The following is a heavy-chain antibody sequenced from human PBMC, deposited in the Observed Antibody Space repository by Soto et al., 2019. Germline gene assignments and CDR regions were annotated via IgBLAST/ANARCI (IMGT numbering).Heavy chain of an antibody. CDR3: ARLAVAATRTKDY. V-gene: IGHV4-34*01. CDR2: INQSGST. CDR1: GGSFSGYY. Sequence: QVQLQPWGAGLLKPSETLSLTCAVYGGSFSGYYWSWIRQPPGKGLEWIGEINQSGSTKYNSSLKGRVTISVDTSKNQFSLKLSSVTAADTAVYYCARLAVAATRTKDYWGQGTLVTVSS. J-gene: IGHJ4*02. D-gene: IGHD6-19*01.